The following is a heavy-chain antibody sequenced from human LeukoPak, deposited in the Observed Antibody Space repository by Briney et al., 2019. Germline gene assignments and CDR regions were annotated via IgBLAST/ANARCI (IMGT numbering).Heavy chain of an antibody. CDR2: MSPKSGNT. CDR1: GYTFTNYD. D-gene: IGHD2-21*02. J-gene: IGHJ4*02. V-gene: IGHV1-8*01. Sequence: ASVKVSCKASGYTFTNYDVNWVRQAPGQGLEWMGWMSPKSGNTGYAQKFQGRVTMTSDTSIRTAYMELSSLTSEDTAVYYCARTPPKGDIDNWGQGALATVSS. CDR3: ARTPPKGDIDN.